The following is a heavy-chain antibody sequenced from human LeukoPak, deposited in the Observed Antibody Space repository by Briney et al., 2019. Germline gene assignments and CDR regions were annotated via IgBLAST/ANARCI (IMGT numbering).Heavy chain of an antibody. V-gene: IGHV3-48*01. CDR1: GFTFSSYS. Sequence: GGSLRLSCAASGFTFSSYSMNWVRQAPGKGLEWVSYISSSSSTIYYADSVRGRFTISRDNSKNTLYLQMNSLRAEDTAVYYCAKDIVPGSIVVVPAAWGQGTLVTVSS. CDR3: AKDIVPGSIVVVPAA. D-gene: IGHD2-2*01. J-gene: IGHJ5*02. CDR2: ISSSSSTI.